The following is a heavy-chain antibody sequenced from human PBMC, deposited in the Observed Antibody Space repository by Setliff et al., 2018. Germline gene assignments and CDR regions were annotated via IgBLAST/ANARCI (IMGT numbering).Heavy chain of an antibody. CDR1: GGTFSSYA. Sequence: SVKVSCKASGGTFSSYAISWVRQAPGQGLEWMGRIIPIFGTANYAQKFQGRVTITADKSTSTAYVELSSLRSEDTAVYYCARELPRTIFGVVIDYWGQGTLVTVSS. CDR2: IIPIFGTA. D-gene: IGHD3-3*01. V-gene: IGHV1-69*06. J-gene: IGHJ4*02. CDR3: ARELPRTIFGVVIDY.